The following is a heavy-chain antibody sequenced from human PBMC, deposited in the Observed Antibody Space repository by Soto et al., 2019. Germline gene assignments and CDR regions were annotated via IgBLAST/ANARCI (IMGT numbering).Heavy chain of an antibody. V-gene: IGHV3-9*01. D-gene: IGHD1-26*01. CDR2: ISWNSGSI. CDR3: AKDLGGDDAFDI. Sequence: GGSLRLSCAASGFALSSYSIGWVRQAPGKGLEWVSGISWNSGSIGYADSVKGRFTISRDNAKNSLYLQMNSLRAEDTALYYCAKDLGGDDAFDIWGQGTMVTVSS. J-gene: IGHJ3*02. CDR1: GFALSSYS.